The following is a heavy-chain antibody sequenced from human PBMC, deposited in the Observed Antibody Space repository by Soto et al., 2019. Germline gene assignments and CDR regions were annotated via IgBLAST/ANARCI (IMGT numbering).Heavy chain of an antibody. Sequence: PSETLSLTCTVSGGSISSYYWSWIRQPPGKGLEWIGYIYYSGSTNYNPSLKSRVTISVDTSKNQFSLKLSSVTAADTAVYYCARYNYDILTGVDAFDIWGQGTMVTVS. CDR2: IYYSGST. CDR1: GGSISSYY. J-gene: IGHJ3*02. CDR3: ARYNYDILTGVDAFDI. V-gene: IGHV4-59*01. D-gene: IGHD3-9*01.